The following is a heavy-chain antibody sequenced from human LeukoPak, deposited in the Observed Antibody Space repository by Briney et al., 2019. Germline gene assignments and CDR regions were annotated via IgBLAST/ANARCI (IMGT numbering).Heavy chain of an antibody. CDR2: IGGSGVNT. V-gene: IGHV3-23*01. Sequence: GGSLRLSRAASEFTFSSYAMSWVRQAPGKGLEWVSAIGGSGVNTYYADSVKGRFTISRDNSKNTLYLQMNSLRAEDTAVYYCAKDSLKEGGHWFDPWGQGTLVTVSS. CDR1: EFTFSSYA. D-gene: IGHD3-16*01. CDR3: AKDSLKEGGHWFDP. J-gene: IGHJ5*02.